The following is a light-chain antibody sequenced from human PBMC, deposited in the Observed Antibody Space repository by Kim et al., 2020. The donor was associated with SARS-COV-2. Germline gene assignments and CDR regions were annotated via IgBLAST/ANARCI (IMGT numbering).Light chain of an antibody. J-gene: IGKJ4*01. V-gene: IGKV4-1*01. CDR2: WAS. CDR1: QNVLHSSNNKNC. CDR3: QQYLTSPVT. Sequence: DIVMTQSPDSLAVSLGERATINCKSSQNVLHSSNNKNCLAWYRQKPGQPPKLLISWASSRESGVSDRFSGSGAGTDFTLTISSLQAEDVEVYYCQQYLTSPVTFGGGTKVDIK.